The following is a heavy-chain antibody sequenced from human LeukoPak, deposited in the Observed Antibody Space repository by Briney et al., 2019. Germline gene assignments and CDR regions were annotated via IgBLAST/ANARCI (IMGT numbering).Heavy chain of an antibody. CDR2: VRSETDGGTT. CDR3: TTLSYAAAPT. D-gene: IGHD2-2*01. Sequence: GGSLRLSCAASGFTFSNAWMSWVRQAPGKGLEWVSRVRSETDGGTTGYAAPVQGRFTISRDDSKNTLYLQMNSLETDDTAVYYCTTLSYAAAPTWGQGTLVTVSS. CDR1: GFTFSNAW. J-gene: IGHJ5*02. V-gene: IGHV3-15*01.